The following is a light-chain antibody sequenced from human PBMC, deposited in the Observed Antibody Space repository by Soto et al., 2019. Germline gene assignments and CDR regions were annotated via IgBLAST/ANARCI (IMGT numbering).Light chain of an antibody. Sequence: QSALTQSPSASGSPGQSVTISCTGTSSDIGGYNSVSWYQQHPGKAPKVMIYDVSKRPSGVPDRFSGSKSGNTASLTVSALQAEDEADYYCVAWDDRLNGWVFGGGTKLTVL. J-gene: IGLJ3*02. CDR3: VAWDDRLNGWV. CDR1: SSDIGGYNS. CDR2: DVS. V-gene: IGLV2-8*01.